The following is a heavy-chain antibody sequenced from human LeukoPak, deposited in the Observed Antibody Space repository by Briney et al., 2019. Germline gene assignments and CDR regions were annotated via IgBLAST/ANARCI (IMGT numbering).Heavy chain of an antibody. Sequence: PSETLSLTCSFSFDSISIWYWSWIRQPPGKGLKWIGYLYYSGSTNSNPSLKSRVTMSVDTSKNQFSLKLRSVTAANKAVYYCAKGGGSFDYWGQGTLVTVSS. CDR2: LYYSGST. J-gene: IGHJ4*02. V-gene: IGHV4-59*01. CDR3: AKGGGSFDY. D-gene: IGHD2-15*01. CDR1: FDSISIWY.